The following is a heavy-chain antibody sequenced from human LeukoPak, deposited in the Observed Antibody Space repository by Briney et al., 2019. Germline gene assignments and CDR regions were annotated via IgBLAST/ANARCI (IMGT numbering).Heavy chain of an antibody. CDR1: GFTFNSYT. CDR3: SRSLEY. J-gene: IGHJ4*02. Sequence: GGSLRLSCAASGFTFNSYTMNWVRQAPGKGLEWVSCVSKSSDYIYYADSVRGRFTISRDNAKNLVYLEMDSLRDDDTAVYYCSRSLEYSGQGTLVTVSS. V-gene: IGHV3-21*01. CDR2: VSKSSDYI.